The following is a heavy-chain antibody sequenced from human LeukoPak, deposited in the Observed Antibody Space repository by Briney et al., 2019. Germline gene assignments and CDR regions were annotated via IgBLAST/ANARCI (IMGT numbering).Heavy chain of an antibody. CDR2: IGSSSSAI. Sequence: GGSLRLSCAASGFTFRSYRLNWVRQAPGKGLEWVSYIGSSSSAICYADSVKGRFTISRDNAKNTLYLQMNSLRDEDTAVYYCARDANYYYCMDVWGQGTTVTVSS. CDR3: ARDANYYYCMDV. V-gene: IGHV3-48*02. J-gene: IGHJ6*02. CDR1: GFTFRSYR.